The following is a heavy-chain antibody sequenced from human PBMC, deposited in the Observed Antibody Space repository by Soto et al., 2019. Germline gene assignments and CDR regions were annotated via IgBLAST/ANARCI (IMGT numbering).Heavy chain of an antibody. CDR1: GFTFTRYS. V-gene: IGHV3-21*06. CDR2: ISSTTNYI. Sequence: GGSLRLSFAASGFTFTRYSMNWVRQAPGKGPEWVSSISSTTNYIYYGDSMKGRFTISRDNAKNSLYLEMNSLRAEDTAVYYCARESEDLTSNFDYWGQGTLVTVSS. CDR3: ARESEDLTSNFDY. J-gene: IGHJ4*02.